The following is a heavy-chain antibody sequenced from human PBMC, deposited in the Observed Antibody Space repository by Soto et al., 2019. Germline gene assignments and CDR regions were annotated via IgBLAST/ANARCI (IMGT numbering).Heavy chain of an antibody. J-gene: IGHJ6*02. Sequence: QVQLVQSGAAVSKPGSSVKVSCKASGGTFGIYAIGWVLQAPGQGLEWMGGIIPAFGTTKNAQKFQDRVDMTADESTNTVYMELGGPRFADTAVYYCARVPRQMLYGPTRNGMDVWGQGTTLIVSS. V-gene: IGHV1-69*01. CDR1: GGTFGIYA. D-gene: IGHD2-2*02. CDR3: ARVPRQMLYGPTRNGMDV. CDR2: IIPAFGTT.